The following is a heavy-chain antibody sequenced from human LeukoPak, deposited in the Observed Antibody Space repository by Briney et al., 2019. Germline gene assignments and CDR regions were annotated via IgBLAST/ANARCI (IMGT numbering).Heavy chain of an antibody. CDR3: ATDPTGPNYTIDV. Sequence: GRSLRLSCAASGFTFSSYTMHWVRQAPGKGLEWVAVISYDGTNKNFADSVKGRIPISRDNSKNTMYLQMNSLRAEDTAVYYCATDPTGPNYTIDVWGKGTTVTVSS. CDR1: GFTFSSYT. CDR2: ISYDGTNK. V-gene: IGHV3-30*01. J-gene: IGHJ6*03. D-gene: IGHD2-2*02.